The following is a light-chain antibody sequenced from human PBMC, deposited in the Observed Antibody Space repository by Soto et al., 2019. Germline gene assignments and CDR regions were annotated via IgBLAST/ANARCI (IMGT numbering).Light chain of an antibody. CDR2: KAS. Sequence: EIQMTQSASTLSASVGDRVTITCRASQSISSWLAWYQQKPGKAPKLLIYKASSLESGVPSRFSGSGSGTEFTLTISSLKPDDFATYYCQQYNSYSRTFGQGTKVDI. V-gene: IGKV1-5*03. J-gene: IGKJ1*01. CDR1: QSISSW. CDR3: QQYNSYSRT.